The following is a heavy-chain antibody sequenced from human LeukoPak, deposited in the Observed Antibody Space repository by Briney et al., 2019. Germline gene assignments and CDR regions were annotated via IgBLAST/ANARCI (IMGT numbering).Heavy chain of an antibody. V-gene: IGHV1-18*01. J-gene: IGHJ3*02. CDR3: AGSLGGYYDSSGYFDI. CDR2: ISAYNGNT. Sequence: ASVKVSCKASGYTFTSYGISWVRQAPGQGLEWMGWISAYNGNTNYAQKLQGRVTMTTGTSTSTACMELRSLRSDDTAVYYCAGSLGGYYDSSGYFDIWGQGTMVTVSS. CDR1: GYTFTSYG. D-gene: IGHD3-22*01.